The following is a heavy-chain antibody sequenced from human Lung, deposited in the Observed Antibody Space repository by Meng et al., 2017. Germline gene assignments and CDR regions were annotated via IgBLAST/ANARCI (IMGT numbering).Heavy chain of an antibody. CDR1: VSSFTSDFSS. Sequence: VQLPSSFPSLVSPSSPLSLPCTFSVSSFTSDFSSSCCLRPPPPTGLSSLCSFYFTGPTNYNPSLKSRVTISLDTSKNQFSLKLNSVTAADTAVYYCARGGTVVHLGYWGPGTLVTVSS. D-gene: IGHD4-23*01. CDR3: ARGGTVVHLGY. J-gene: IGHJ4*02. V-gene: IGHV4-61*01. CDR2: FYFTGPT.